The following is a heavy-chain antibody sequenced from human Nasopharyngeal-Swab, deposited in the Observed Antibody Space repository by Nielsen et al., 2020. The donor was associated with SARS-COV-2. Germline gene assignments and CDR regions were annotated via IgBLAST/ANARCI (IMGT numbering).Heavy chain of an antibody. CDR2: IGGDGINT. CDR3: ARGCVLTGPSCYYYGMDV. D-gene: IGHD3-9*01. V-gene: IGHV3-43*02. J-gene: IGHJ6*02. CDR1: GFTFDEYA. Sequence: GESLKISCAASGFTFDEYAMHWVRQAPGKGLEWVSLIGGDGINTYYADSVKGRFTISRDNAKNSLYLQMNSLRAEDTAVYYCARGCVLTGPSCYYYGMDVWGQGTTVTVSS.